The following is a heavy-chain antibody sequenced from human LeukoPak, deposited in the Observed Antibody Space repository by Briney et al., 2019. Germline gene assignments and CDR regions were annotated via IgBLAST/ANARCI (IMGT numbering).Heavy chain of an antibody. Sequence: ASVKVSCKVSGYTLTELSMHWVRQAPGKGLEWMGGFDPEDGETIYAQKFQGRVTMTEDTSTDSAYMALSSLRSEDTAVYYCARAILYYDSSGYIDYWGQGTLVTVSS. CDR2: FDPEDGET. V-gene: IGHV1-24*01. CDR1: GYTLTELS. J-gene: IGHJ4*02. CDR3: ARAILYYDSSGYIDY. D-gene: IGHD3-22*01.